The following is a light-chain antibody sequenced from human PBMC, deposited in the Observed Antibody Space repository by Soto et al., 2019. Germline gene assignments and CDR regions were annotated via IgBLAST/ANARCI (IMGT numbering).Light chain of an antibody. V-gene: IGKV3-20*01. CDR3: QQYGRT. Sequence: EIVLTQSPGTLSLSPGESATLSCRVSQSISTNYLAWYQQKPGQAPRLLIYAASSRLTGIPGRFSGSGSGTDFTLTISRLDPEDFAVYYCQQYGRTFGQGTRLEMK. CDR1: QSISTNY. J-gene: IGKJ5*01. CDR2: AAS.